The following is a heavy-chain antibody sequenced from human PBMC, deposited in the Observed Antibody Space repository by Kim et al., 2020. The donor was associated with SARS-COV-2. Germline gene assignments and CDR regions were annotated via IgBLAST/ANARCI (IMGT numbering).Heavy chain of an antibody. CDR1: GFTFSNAW. CDR3: TTDPQLQLWDPYYFDY. CDR2: IKSKTDGGTT. D-gene: IGHD5-18*01. J-gene: IGHJ4*02. Sequence: GGSLRLSCAASGFTFSNAWMSWVRQAPGKGLEWVGRIKSKTDGGTTDYAAPVKGRFTISRDDSKNTLYLQMNSLKTEDTAVYYCTTDPQLQLWDPYYFDYWGQGTLVTVSS. V-gene: IGHV3-15*01.